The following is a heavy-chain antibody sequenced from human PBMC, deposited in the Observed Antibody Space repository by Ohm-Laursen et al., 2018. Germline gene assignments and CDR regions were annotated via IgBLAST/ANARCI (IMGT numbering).Heavy chain of an antibody. V-gene: IGHV3-33*01. CDR2: IWYDGSNK. Sequence: SLRLSCAASGFTFSSYGMHWVRQAPGKGLEWVAVIWYDGSNKYYADSVKGRFTISRDNSKNTLYLQMNSLRAEDTAVYCCARGKEITIFGVAWFDPWGQGTLVTVSS. CDR3: ARGKEITIFGVAWFDP. J-gene: IGHJ5*02. D-gene: IGHD3-3*01. CDR1: GFTFSSYG.